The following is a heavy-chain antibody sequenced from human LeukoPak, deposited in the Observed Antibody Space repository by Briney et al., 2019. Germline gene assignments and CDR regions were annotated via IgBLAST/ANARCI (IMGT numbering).Heavy chain of an antibody. CDR2: IYSDDST. CDR1: GLTFNNNY. D-gene: IGHD3-9*01. V-gene: IGHV3-66*01. Sequence: GGSLRLSCAASGLTFNNNYMSWVRQAPGKGPEWVSVIYSDDSTYYADPVKGRFTISTDNSKRTLYLQMNNLRAEDTAVYYCARGTLAGYFLGFWGQGTLVTVSS. J-gene: IGHJ4*02. CDR3: ARGTLAGYFLGF.